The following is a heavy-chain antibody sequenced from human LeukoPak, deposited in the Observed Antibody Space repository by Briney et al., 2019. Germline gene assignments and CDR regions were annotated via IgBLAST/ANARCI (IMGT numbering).Heavy chain of an antibody. CDR3: ASRCEVLTGMLADYYCGMDV. Sequence: PGGSLRLSCAASGFTFTSYSMNWVRQAPGKGLEWVSSISTSSSYIYYADSVKGRFTISRDNTKNSLYLQINSLRADDKAVYYCASRCEVLTGMLADYYCGMDVWGQGTTVSVSS. J-gene: IGHJ6*02. D-gene: IGHD3-9*01. CDR1: GFTFTSYS. V-gene: IGHV3-21*01. CDR2: ISTSSSYI.